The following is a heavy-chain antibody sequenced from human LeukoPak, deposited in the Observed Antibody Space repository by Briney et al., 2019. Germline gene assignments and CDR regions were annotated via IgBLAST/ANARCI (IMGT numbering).Heavy chain of an antibody. J-gene: IGHJ4*02. CDR2: INVGNGNT. CDR1: GYTFTSNP. CDR3: ARVFGYGGIPN. Sequence: ASVKVSCKASGYTFTSNPMYWVRQAPGQRLEWMGWINVGNGNTKYSQNLQDRVTITRDTSASTAYMELSSLRSEDTAVYYCARVFGYGGIPNWGQGTLVTVSS. V-gene: IGHV1-3*01. D-gene: IGHD4-23*01.